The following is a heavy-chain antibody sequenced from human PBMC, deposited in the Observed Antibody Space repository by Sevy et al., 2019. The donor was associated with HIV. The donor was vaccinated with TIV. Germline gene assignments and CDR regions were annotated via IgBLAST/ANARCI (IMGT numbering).Heavy chain of an antibody. J-gene: IGHJ5*02. Sequence: ASVKVSCKVSGYTLTKLSIHWVRQAPGKGLEWMGDFDSQDGETIYSQRFQGRVTMTVDTPTDTAYMDLSRLTSEDTGVYYCATVGLRCYSGSSSYQGDWFDPWGQGTLVTVSS. V-gene: IGHV1-24*01. D-gene: IGHD2-15*01. CDR2: FDSQDGET. CDR1: GYTLTKLS. CDR3: ATVGLRCYSGSSSYQGDWFDP.